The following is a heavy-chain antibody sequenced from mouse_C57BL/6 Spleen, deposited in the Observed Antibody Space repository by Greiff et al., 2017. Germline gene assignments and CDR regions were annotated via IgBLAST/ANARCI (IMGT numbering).Heavy chain of an antibody. Sequence: QVQLQQSGAELVRPGASVTLSCKASGYTFTDYDMHWVKQTPVHGLEWIGAIDPETGGTAYNQKFKGKAILTADKSYSTAYMERRSLTSEDSAVYYCTRYYCSSNTFGYWGQGTTLTVSS. CDR2: IDPETGGT. CDR3: TRYYCSSNTFGY. V-gene: IGHV1-15*01. D-gene: IGHD1-1*01. CDR1: GYTFTDYD. J-gene: IGHJ2*01.